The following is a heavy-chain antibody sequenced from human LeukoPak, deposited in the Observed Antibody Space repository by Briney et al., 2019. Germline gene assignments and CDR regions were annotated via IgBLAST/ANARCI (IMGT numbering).Heavy chain of an antibody. CDR1: GGSFSGSY. J-gene: IGHJ3*02. CDR3: ARALAGTLEAFDI. V-gene: IGHV4-59*01. Sequence: SETLSLTCAVYGGSFSGSYWSWIRQPPGKGLEWIGFIDYSGSTRYNPSLKRRGTISLDTSENQFSLKLRSVTAADTAVYYCARALAGTLEAFDIWGQGTIVTVYS. D-gene: IGHD6-19*01. CDR2: IDYSGST.